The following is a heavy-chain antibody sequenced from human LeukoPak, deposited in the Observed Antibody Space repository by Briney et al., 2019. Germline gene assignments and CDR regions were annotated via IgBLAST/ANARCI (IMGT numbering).Heavy chain of an antibody. V-gene: IGHV1-69*05. Sequence: ASVKVSCKASGGTFSSYAISWVRQAPGQGLEWMGGIIPIFGTANYAQKFQGRVTITTDESTSTAYMELSSLRSEDTAVYYGAKGKVVPATIYDYWGQGTLVTVSS. J-gene: IGHJ4*02. CDR1: GGTFSSYA. CDR3: AKGKVVPATIYDY. D-gene: IGHD2-2*02. CDR2: IIPIFGTA.